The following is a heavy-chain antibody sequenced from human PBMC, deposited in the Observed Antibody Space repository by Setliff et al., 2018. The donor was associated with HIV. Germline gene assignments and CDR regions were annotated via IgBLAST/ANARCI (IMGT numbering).Heavy chain of an antibody. D-gene: IGHD6-6*01. V-gene: IGHV1-18*01. CDR1: GYTFSGYG. CDR3: ARDSRFSSDTISFNPRLDY. Sequence: ASVKVSCKGFGYTFSGYGMSWVRLAPGRGLEWLGWISIYNGNTKYAENFQGRITVTTDRSRNTVYMELRNLRPGDTAIYYCARDSRFSSDTISFNPRLDYWGRGTQVTVSS. J-gene: IGHJ4*02. CDR2: ISIYNGNT.